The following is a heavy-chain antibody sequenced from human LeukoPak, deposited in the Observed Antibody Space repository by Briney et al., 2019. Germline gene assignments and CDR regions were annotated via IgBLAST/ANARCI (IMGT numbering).Heavy chain of an antibody. Sequence: GGSLRLSCAASGFTFSSYSMNWVRQAPGKGLEWVSSISSSSSYIYYADSVKGRFTISRDNAKNSLYLQMNSLRAEDTAVYYCARDRGAAAFDYFDYWGQGTLVTVSS. J-gene: IGHJ4*02. CDR1: GFTFSSYS. V-gene: IGHV3-21*01. D-gene: IGHD6-13*01. CDR3: ARDRGAAAFDYFDY. CDR2: ISSSSSYI.